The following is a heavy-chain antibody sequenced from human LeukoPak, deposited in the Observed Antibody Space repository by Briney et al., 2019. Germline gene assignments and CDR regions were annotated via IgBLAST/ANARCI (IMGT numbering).Heavy chain of an antibody. D-gene: IGHD4-17*01. CDR2: INPDGSST. V-gene: IGHV3-7*01. Sequence: PGGSLRLSCAASGFSFSPYWMSWVRQGPGKGLDWVASINPDGSSTPYVDSVKDRFTISRDNAQNSLYLQMNSLSAEDTAVYYCARLFGGVTTFDYWGQGTLVTVSS. CDR3: ARLFGGVTTFDY. CDR1: GFSFSPYW. J-gene: IGHJ4*02.